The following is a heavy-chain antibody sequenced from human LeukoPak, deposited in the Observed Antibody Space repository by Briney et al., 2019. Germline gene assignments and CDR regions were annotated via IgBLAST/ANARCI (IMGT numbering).Heavy chain of an antibody. D-gene: IGHD3-10*01. V-gene: IGHV4-34*01. CDR3: ASSSPYGVIDY. Sequence: PSETLSLTCAVYGGSFSGYYWSWIRQPPGKGLEWIGEINHSGSTNYNPSLKSRVTISVDTSKNQFSLKLSSVTAADTAVYYCASSSPYGVIDYWGQGTLLTVSS. CDR2: INHSGST. CDR1: GGSFSGYY. J-gene: IGHJ4*02.